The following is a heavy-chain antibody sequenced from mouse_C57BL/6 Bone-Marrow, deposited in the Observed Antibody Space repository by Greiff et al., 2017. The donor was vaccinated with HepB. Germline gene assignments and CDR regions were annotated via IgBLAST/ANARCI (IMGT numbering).Heavy chain of an antibody. CDR1: GFNIKDDY. CDR3: TREERTWFAY. J-gene: IGHJ3*01. CDR2: IDPENGDT. V-gene: IGHV14-4*01. Sequence: VQLKQSGAELVRPGASVKLSCTASGFNIKDDYMHWVKQRPEQGLEWIGWIDPENGDTEYASKFQGKATITADTSSNTAYLQLSSLTSEDTAVYYCTREERTWFAYWGQGTLVTVSA.